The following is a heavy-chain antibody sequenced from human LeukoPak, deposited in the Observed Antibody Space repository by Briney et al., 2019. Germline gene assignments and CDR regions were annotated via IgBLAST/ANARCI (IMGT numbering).Heavy chain of an antibody. J-gene: IGHJ4*02. V-gene: IGHV3-48*03. CDR3: ARGSGYSSSWYTG. Sequence: PGGSLRLSCAASEFTFSSYEMNWVRQAPGKGLEWVSYISSSGSTIYYADSVKGRFTISRDNAKNSLYLQMNSLRAEDTAVYYCARGSGYSSSWYTGWGQGTLVTVSS. CDR1: EFTFSSYE. CDR2: ISSSGSTI. D-gene: IGHD6-13*01.